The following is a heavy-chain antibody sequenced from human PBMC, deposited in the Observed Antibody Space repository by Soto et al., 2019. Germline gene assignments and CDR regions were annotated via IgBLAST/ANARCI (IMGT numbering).Heavy chain of an antibody. J-gene: IGHJ4*02. CDR3: ARHRRSGYEGSLAY. V-gene: IGHV4-39*01. D-gene: IGHD5-12*01. Sequence: TSETLSLTCTVSGGSISSSFYYWGWIRQPPGKGLEWIGSIYYSGSTYYNPSLKSRVTISVDTSENQFSLKLSSVTAADTAVYYSARHRRSGYEGSLAYWGQGTLVTVSS. CDR2: IYYSGST. CDR1: GGSISSSFYY.